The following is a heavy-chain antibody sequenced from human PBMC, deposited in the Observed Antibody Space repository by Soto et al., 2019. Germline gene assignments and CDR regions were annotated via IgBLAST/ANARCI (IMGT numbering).Heavy chain of an antibody. CDR3: ARSGKKAAAAMWYYDYGMDV. CDR1: GYTFTSYG. V-gene: IGHV1-18*01. CDR2: ISAYNGNT. D-gene: IGHD6-13*01. Sequence: QVQLVQSGAEVKKPGASVKVSCKASGYTFTSYGISWVRQAPGQGLEWMGWISAYNGNTNYAQKLQGRVTMTTDTSASTAEMERRSLRSDDTAVYYCARSGKKAAAAMWYYDYGMDVWGQGTTVTVSS. J-gene: IGHJ6*02.